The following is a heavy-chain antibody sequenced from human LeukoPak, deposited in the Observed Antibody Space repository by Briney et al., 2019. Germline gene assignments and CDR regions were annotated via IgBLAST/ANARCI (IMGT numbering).Heavy chain of an antibody. CDR2: ISNSGAGT. D-gene: IGHD3-9*01. Sequence: PGGSLRLSCAASGFTFSNYAMSWVRQAPGKGLEWVSTISNSGAGTYYADSVKGRFTISRDNSKNTLYLQMNSLRAEDTAVYYCAKSTTLRYFTIPDYWGQGTLVTVSS. CDR3: AKSTTLRYFTIPDY. V-gene: IGHV3-23*01. J-gene: IGHJ4*02. CDR1: GFTFSNYA.